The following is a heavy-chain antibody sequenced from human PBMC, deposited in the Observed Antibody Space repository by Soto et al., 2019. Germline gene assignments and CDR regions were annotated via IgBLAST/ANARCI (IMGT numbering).Heavy chain of an antibody. D-gene: IGHD5-18*01. CDR2: INHSGST. V-gene: IGHV4-34*01. J-gene: IGHJ4*02. Sequence: SETLSLTCAVYGGSFSGYYWSWIRQPPGKGLEWVGEINHSGSTNYNPSLKSRVTISVDTSKNQFSLKLSSVTAADTAVYHCARVTYRGYSYGDYFDYWGQGTLVTVSS. CDR1: GGSFSGYY. CDR3: ARVTYRGYSYGDYFDY.